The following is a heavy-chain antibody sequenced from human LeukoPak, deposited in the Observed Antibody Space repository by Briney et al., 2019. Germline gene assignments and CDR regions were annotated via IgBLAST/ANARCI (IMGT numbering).Heavy chain of an antibody. CDR3: ARGQYYYDSSGSPDY. J-gene: IGHJ4*02. D-gene: IGHD3-22*01. V-gene: IGHV1-69*13. Sequence: GASVKVSCKASGGTFSSYAISWVRQAPGQGLEWMGGIIPIFGTANYAQKFQGRVTITADESTSTAYMEPSSLRSEDTAVYYCARGQYYYDSSGSPDYWGQGTLVTVSS. CDR2: IIPIFGTA. CDR1: GGTFSSYA.